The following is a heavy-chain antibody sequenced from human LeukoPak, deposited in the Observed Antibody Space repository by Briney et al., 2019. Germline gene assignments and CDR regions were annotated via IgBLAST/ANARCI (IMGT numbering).Heavy chain of an antibody. CDR2: IYYSGST. D-gene: IGHD4-17*01. Sequence: TSETLSLTCTVSGGSISSYYWSWIRQPPGKGLEWIGYIYYSGSTNYNPSLKSRVTISVDTSKNQFSLKLSSVTAADTAVYYCARESFYGAVDYWGQGTLVTVSS. CDR3: ARESFYGAVDY. V-gene: IGHV4-59*01. CDR1: GGSISSYY. J-gene: IGHJ4*02.